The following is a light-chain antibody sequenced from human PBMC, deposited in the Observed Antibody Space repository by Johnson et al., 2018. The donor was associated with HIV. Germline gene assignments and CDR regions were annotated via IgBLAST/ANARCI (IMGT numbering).Light chain of an antibody. CDR1: SSNLGNNY. CDR3: GTWDSSLSAHYV. V-gene: IGLV1-51*01. CDR2: DNN. J-gene: IGLJ1*01. Sequence: QSVLTQPPSVSAAPGQKVTISCSGSSSNLGNNYVSWYQQLPGTAPKLLIYDNNKRPSGIPDRYSGSKSGTSATLGITGLQTGDEADYYCGTWDSSLSAHYVFGTGTKITVL.